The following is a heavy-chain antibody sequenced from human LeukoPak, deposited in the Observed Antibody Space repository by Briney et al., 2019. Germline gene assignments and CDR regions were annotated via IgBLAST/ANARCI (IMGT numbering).Heavy chain of an antibody. Sequence: GGSLRLSCAASGFTLSDYDMHWVRRGTGKGLEWVSAIGAAGDTYYQGSVKGRFTISRDGAKNFLYLQMNSLRVEDTAVYYCTRDRHGMAVWAKGPRSPSP. J-gene: IGHJ6*02. CDR1: GFTLSDYD. CDR2: IGAAGDT. V-gene: IGHV3-13*01. CDR3: TRDRHGMAV.